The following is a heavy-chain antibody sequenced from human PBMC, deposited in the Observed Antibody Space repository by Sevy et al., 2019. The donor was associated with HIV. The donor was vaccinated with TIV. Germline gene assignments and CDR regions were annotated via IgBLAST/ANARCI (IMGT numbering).Heavy chain of an antibody. CDR2: IYTSGST. CDR3: ARAFPNSSPFLPFDP. V-gene: IGHV4-61*02. CDR1: GGPISSGSYY. J-gene: IGHJ5*02. Sequence: SETLSLTCTVSGGPISSGSYYWSWIRQPAGKGLEWIGRIYTSGSTNYNPSLKSRVTISVDTSKNQFSLKLSSVTAADTAVYYCARAFPNSSPFLPFDPWGQGTLVTVSS. D-gene: IGHD1-1*01.